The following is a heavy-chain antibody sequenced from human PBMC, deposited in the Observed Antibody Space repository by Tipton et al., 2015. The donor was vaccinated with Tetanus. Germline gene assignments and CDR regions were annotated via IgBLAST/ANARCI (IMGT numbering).Heavy chain of an antibody. Sequence: SLRLSCAASGFTFSIYGMSWARQAPGKGLEGVARIISSGGTTNYADSVKGRFTISRDNSKNTLYLQMTSLRAEDTAVYYCARLYGDYFHAMGYWGQGTLVTVSS. CDR3: ARLYGDYFHAMGY. CDR2: IISSGGTT. D-gene: IGHD4-17*01. CDR1: GFTFSIYG. J-gene: IGHJ4*02. V-gene: IGHV3-23*01.